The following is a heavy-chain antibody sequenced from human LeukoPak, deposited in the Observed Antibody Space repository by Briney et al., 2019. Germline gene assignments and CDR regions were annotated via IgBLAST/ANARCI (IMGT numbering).Heavy chain of an antibody. CDR1: GGSISSGGYY. V-gene: IGHV4-31*03. CDR2: IYYSGST. D-gene: IGHD3-10*01. J-gene: IGHJ3*02. Sequence: ASETLSLTCTVSGGSISSGGYYWSWIRQHPGKGLEWIGYIYYSGSTYYNPSLKSRGTISVDTSKNQFSLKLSSVTAADTDVYYCARELRITMVRGVIHSAFDIWGQGTMVTVPS. CDR3: ARELRITMVRGVIHSAFDI.